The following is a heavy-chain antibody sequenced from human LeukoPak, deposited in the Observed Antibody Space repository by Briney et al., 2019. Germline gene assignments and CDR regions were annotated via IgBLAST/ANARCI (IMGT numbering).Heavy chain of an antibody. CDR3: ARSHHYGSGSPPAA. Sequence: PSETLSLTCAVYGGSFSGYYWSWIRQPPGKGLEWIGEINHSGSTNYNPSLKSRVTISVDTSKNQFSLKLSSVTAADTAVYYCARSHHYGSGSPPAAWGQGTLVTVSS. CDR2: INHSGST. J-gene: IGHJ5*02. V-gene: IGHV4-34*01. CDR1: GGSFSGYY. D-gene: IGHD3-10*01.